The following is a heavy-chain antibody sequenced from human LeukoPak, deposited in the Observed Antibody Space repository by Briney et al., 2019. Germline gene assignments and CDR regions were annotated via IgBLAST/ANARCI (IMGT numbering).Heavy chain of an antibody. D-gene: IGHD5-18*01. CDR1: GGSISSYY. V-gene: IGHV4-59*01. J-gene: IGHJ4*02. CDR2: IYYSGST. CDR3: ARAHADTAMVTFDY. Sequence: TSETLSLTCTVSGGSISSYYWSWIRQPPGKGLEWIGYIYYSGSTNYNPSLKSRVTISVDTSKNQFSLKLSSVTAADTAVYYCARAHADTAMVTFDYWGQGTLVTVSS.